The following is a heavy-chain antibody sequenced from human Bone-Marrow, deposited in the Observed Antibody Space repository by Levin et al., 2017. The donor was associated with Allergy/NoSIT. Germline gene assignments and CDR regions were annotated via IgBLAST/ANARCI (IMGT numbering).Heavy chain of an antibody. CDR3: ARESGYSYGRYYYYMDV. CDR2: ISSSSSYI. V-gene: IGHV3-21*01. Sequence: GGSLRLSCAASGFTFSSYSMNWVRQAPGKGLEWVSSISSSSSYIYYADSVKGRFTISRDNAKNSLYLQMNSLRAEDTAVYYCARESGYSYGRYYYYMDVWGKGTTVTVSS. J-gene: IGHJ6*03. D-gene: IGHD5-18*01. CDR1: GFTFSSYS.